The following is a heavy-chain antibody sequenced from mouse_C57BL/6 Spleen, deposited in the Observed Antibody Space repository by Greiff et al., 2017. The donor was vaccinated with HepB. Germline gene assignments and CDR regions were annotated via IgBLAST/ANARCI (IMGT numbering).Heavy chain of an antibody. D-gene: IGHD1-1*01. V-gene: IGHV1-69*01. Sequence: QVQLQQPGAELVMPGASVKLSCKASGYTFTSYWMHWVKQRPGQGLEWIGEIDPSYSYTNYNQKFKGKSTLTVDKSSSTAYMQLSSLTSEDSAVYYCARRDYGSSYAMDYWGQGTSVTVSS. CDR3: ARRDYGSSYAMDY. CDR1: GYTFTSYW. J-gene: IGHJ4*01. CDR2: IDPSYSYT.